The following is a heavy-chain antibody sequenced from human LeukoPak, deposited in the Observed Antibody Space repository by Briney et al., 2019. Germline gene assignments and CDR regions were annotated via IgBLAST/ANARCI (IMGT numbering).Heavy chain of an antibody. Sequence: ASVKVSYKASGYTFTVYYMHWVRQAPVQGLEWMGWINPNSGGTNYAQKFQGWVTMTRDTSISTAYMELSRLRSDDTAVYYCAREDSSGWYGRSGAFDIWGQGTMVTVSS. D-gene: IGHD6-19*01. CDR3: AREDSSGWYGRSGAFDI. CDR2: INPNSGGT. J-gene: IGHJ3*02. V-gene: IGHV1-2*04. CDR1: GYTFTVYY.